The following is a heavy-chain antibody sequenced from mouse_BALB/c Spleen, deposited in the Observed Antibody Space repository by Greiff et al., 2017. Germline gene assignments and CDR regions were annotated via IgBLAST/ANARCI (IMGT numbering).Heavy chain of an antibody. CDR3: SRGHGNYLYAIDY. CDR1: GFTFSSFG. CDR2: ISSGSSTI. Sequence: EVMLVESGGGLVQPGGSRKLSCAASGFTFSSFGMHWVRQAPEKGLEWVAYISSGSSTIYYADTVKGRFTISRDNPKNTLFLQMTSLRSEDTAMYYCSRGHGNYLYAIDYWGQGTSVTVSS. D-gene: IGHD2-1*01. J-gene: IGHJ4*01. V-gene: IGHV5-17*02.